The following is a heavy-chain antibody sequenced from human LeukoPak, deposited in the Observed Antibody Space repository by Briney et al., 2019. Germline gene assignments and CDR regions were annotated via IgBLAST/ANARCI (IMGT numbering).Heavy chain of an antibody. CDR2: IYYSGST. CDR3: ARERAAAGNFDY. CDR1: GGSISSYY. J-gene: IGHJ4*02. D-gene: IGHD6-13*01. Sequence: PSETLSLTCTVSGGSISSYYYWGWIRPPPGKGLEWIGYIYYSGSTNYNPSLKSRVTISVETSKNQFSLKLSSVTAADTAVYYCARERAAAGNFDYWGQGTLVTVSS. V-gene: IGHV4-59*01.